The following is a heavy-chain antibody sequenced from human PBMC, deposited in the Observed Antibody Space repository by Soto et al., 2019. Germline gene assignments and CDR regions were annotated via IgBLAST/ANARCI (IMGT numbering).Heavy chain of an antibody. CDR2: VTPVSGYA. CDR1: GYSFTTFD. CDR3: ARGVSNCVDY. J-gene: IGHJ4*02. D-gene: IGHD2-21*01. V-gene: IGHV1-8*01. Sequence: QVQLVQSGAEVKRPGASVKVSCTPSGYSFTTFDINWVRQAAGQGFEWMGWVTPVSGYARLAQKFQGRVTMTRDISLSTVYMELSGLTLEDTAVYYCARGVSNCVDYWGQGSLVTVSS.